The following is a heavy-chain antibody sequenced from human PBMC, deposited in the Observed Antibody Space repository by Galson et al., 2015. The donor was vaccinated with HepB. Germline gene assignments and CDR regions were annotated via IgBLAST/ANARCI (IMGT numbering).Heavy chain of an antibody. Sequence: SLRLSCAASGFTIGRYWIHWVRQVPGKGPVWISCITVDATNTEFADSVKGRFALSRGNARNTVYLQMNSLTAEDTAVYYCASDGGGGTPFDCWGQGTLVTVSS. CDR3: ASDGGGGTPFDC. CDR2: ITVDATNT. CDR1: GFTIGRYW. J-gene: IGHJ4*02. D-gene: IGHD1-26*01. V-gene: IGHV3-74*03.